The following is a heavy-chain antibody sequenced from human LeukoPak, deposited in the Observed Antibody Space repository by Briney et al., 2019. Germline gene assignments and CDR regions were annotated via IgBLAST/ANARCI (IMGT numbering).Heavy chain of an antibody. CDR1: GFTFSSYS. CDR2: ISFSSATI. Sequence: GGSLRLSCEASGFTFSSYSMNWVRQAPGKGLEWVSYISFSSATIHYADSVKGRFTISRDNAKNTLYLQMNSLRAEDTAVYYCARDLSFPDAFDIWGQGTMVTVSS. CDR3: ARDLSFPDAFDI. V-gene: IGHV3-48*01. J-gene: IGHJ3*02.